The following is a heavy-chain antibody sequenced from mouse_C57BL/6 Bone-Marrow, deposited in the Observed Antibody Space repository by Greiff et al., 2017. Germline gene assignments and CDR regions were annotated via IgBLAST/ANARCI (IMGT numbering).Heavy chain of an antibody. Sequence: QVQLKQPGAELVKPGASVKVSCKASGYTFTSYWMHWVKQRPGQGLEWIGRIHPSDSDTNYNQKFKGKATLTVDKSSSTAYMQLSSLTSEDSAVYYCAIFPYYYGSSALYFDYWGQGTTLTVSS. V-gene: IGHV1-74*01. CDR2: IHPSDSDT. D-gene: IGHD1-1*01. J-gene: IGHJ2*01. CDR1: GYTFTSYW. CDR3: AIFPYYYGSSALYFDY.